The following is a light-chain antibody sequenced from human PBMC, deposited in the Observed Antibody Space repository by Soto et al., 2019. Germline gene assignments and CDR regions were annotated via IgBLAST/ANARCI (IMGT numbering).Light chain of an antibody. Sequence: EIAMTQSPATLSVSPGERATLSCRASQSISTELAWYQQIPGQPPRLLIYSASTRATGVPARFTGSGSGSEFTLTISGLQSEDFAIYYCQQYNNWPPVTFGQGTRLEIK. V-gene: IGKV3-15*01. CDR2: SAS. J-gene: IGKJ5*01. CDR1: QSISTE. CDR3: QQYNNWPPVT.